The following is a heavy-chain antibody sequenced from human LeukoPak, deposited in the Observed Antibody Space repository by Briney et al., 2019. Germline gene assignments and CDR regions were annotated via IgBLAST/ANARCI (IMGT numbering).Heavy chain of an antibody. V-gene: IGHV4-59*01. Sequence: QPSETLSLTCTVSGGSISSYYWSWIRQPPGKGLEWIGYIYYSGSTNYNPSLKSRVTISVDTSKNQFSLKLSSVTAADTAVYYCARTRIQLWTNWFDPWGQGTLVTVSS. CDR2: IYYSGST. CDR1: GGSISSYY. CDR3: ARTRIQLWTNWFDP. D-gene: IGHD5-18*01. J-gene: IGHJ5*02.